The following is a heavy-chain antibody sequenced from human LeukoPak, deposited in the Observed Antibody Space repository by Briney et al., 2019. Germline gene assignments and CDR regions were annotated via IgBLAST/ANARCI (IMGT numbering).Heavy chain of an antibody. J-gene: IGHJ4*02. V-gene: IGHV3-15*01. CDR1: GFTFNNAW. D-gene: IGHD6-19*01. CDR3: ATYGSGPCLRY. CDR2: IKSKTDGGTI. Sequence: PGGSLRLSCAASGFTFNNAWMSWVRQAPGKGLEWVGRIKSKTDGGTIDYDAPVKDRFTISRDDSKNTLYLQINSLKTEDTAVYYCATYGSGPCLRYWGQGTVVTVSS.